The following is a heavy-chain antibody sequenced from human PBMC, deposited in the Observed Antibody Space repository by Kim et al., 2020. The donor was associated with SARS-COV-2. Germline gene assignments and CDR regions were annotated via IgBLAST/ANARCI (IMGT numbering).Heavy chain of an antibody. CDR1: GFTFSSYE. CDR3: ARISIWFGELPTNDY. V-gene: IGHV3-48*03. CDR2: ISSSGSTI. J-gene: IGHJ4*02. Sequence: GGSLRLSCAASGFTFSSYEMNWVRQAPGKGLEWVSYISSSGSTIYYADSVKGRFTISRDNAKNSLYLQMNSLRAEDTAVYYCARISIWFGELPTNDYWGQGTLVTVSS. D-gene: IGHD3-10*01.